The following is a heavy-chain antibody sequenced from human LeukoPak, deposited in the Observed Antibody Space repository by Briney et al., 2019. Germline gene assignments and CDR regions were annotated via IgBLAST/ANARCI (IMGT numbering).Heavy chain of an antibody. D-gene: IGHD3-10*01. CDR1: GGSISSGDYY. J-gene: IGHJ4*02. CDR2: IYYSGST. CDR3: ARGAYGSGENDY. V-gene: IGHV4-30-4*08. Sequence: PSETLSLTCTVSGGSISSGDYYWSWIRQPPGKGLEWIGYIYYSGSTYYNPSLKSRVTISVDTSKNQFSLKLSSVTAADTAVYYCARGAYGSGENDYWGQGTLVTVSS.